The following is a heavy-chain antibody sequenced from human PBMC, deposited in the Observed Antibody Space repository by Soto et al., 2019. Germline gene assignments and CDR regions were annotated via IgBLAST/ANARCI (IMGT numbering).Heavy chain of an antibody. J-gene: IGHJ3*02. CDR1: GFTVSSNY. CDR2: IYSGGST. V-gene: IGHV3-66*01. D-gene: IGHD2-15*01. Sequence: GGSLRLSCAASGFTVSSNYMSWVRQAPGNGLEWVSVIYSGGSTYYADSVKGRFTISRDNSKNTLYLQMNSLRAEDTAVYYCARDGRGYCSGGSCPDAFDIWGQGTMVTVSS. CDR3: ARDGRGYCSGGSCPDAFDI.